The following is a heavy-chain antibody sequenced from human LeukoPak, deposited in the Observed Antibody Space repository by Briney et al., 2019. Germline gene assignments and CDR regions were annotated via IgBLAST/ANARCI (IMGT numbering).Heavy chain of an antibody. CDR2: IYHSGST. Sequence: PSGTLSLTCAVSGGSISSSNWWSWVRQPPGKGLEWIGEIYHSGSTNYNPSLKSRVTISVDKSKNQFSLKLSSVTAADTAVYYCARVPSKYYYGSSGSHPGAFDIWGQGTMVTVSS. V-gene: IGHV4-4*02. D-gene: IGHD3-22*01. J-gene: IGHJ3*02. CDR3: ARVPSKYYYGSSGSHPGAFDI. CDR1: GGSISSSNW.